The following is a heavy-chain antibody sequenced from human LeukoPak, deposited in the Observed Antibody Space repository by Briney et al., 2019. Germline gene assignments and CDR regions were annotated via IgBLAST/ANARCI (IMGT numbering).Heavy chain of an antibody. V-gene: IGHV3-21*01. J-gene: IGHJ3*02. CDR2: ITSSSTYI. CDR1: GFTFSNYN. D-gene: IGHD6-19*01. Sequence: PGGSLRLSCAASGFTFSNYNMNWVRQAPGKGLEWVSSITSSSTYIFYADSVKGRFTISRDNAKNSLYLQMNSLRAEDTAVYYCAKVRRSSGWFGAFDIWGQGTMVTVSS. CDR3: AKVRRSSGWFGAFDI.